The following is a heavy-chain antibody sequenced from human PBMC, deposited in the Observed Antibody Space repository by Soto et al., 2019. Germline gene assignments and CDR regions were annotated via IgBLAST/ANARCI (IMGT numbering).Heavy chain of an antibody. D-gene: IGHD3-10*01. V-gene: IGHV3-23*01. CDR2: ISGASGST. CDR1: GFTLSSYA. CDR3: AKDLVSRRYGSGSPFMDV. J-gene: IGHJ6*02. Sequence: EVQLLESGGGMVQPGGSLRLSCAASGFTLSSYAMIWVRQAPGKGLEWVSTISGASGSTYYADSVKGRFTISRDNSKSTLYLHMNSLRAEDTAVYYCAKDLVSRRYGSGSPFMDVWGQGTTVTVSS.